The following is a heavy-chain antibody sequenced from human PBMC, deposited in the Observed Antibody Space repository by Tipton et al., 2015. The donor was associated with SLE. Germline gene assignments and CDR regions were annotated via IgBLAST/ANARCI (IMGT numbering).Heavy chain of an antibody. CDR1: GYSISSGYY. CDR3: ARREIAAAVYFDY. CDR2: IYYSGST. Sequence: LRLSCTVSGYSISSGYYWGWIRQPPGKGLEWIGGIYYSGSTYYNPSLKSRVTISVDTSKNQLSLKLSSVTAADTAVYYCARREIAAAVYFDYWGQGTLVTVSS. V-gene: IGHV4-38-2*02. D-gene: IGHD6-13*01. J-gene: IGHJ4*02.